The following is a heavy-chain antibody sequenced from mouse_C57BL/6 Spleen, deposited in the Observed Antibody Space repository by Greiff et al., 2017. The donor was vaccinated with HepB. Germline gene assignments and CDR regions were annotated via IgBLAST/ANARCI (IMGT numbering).Heavy chain of an antibody. J-gene: IGHJ4*01. CDR2: ISDGGRYT. V-gene: IGHV5-4*01. Sequence: EVNLVESGGGLVKPGGSLKLSCAASGFTFSSYAMSWVRQTPEKRLEWVATISDGGRYTYYPDNVKGRFTISRDNAKNNLYLQMSHLKSEDTAMYYCARDDPVRAMDYWGQGTSVTVSS. CDR1: GFTFSSYA. CDR3: ARDDPVRAMDY. D-gene: IGHD3-3*01.